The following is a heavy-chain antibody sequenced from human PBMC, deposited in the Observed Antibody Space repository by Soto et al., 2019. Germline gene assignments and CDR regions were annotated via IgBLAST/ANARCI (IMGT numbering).Heavy chain of an antibody. V-gene: IGHV3-30*03. CDR2: MSYDGSDT. D-gene: IGHD3-10*02. J-gene: IGHJ4*02. CDR1: GFIFSNNG. CDR3: TIVRVADSALDH. Sequence: LRLSCVGSGFIFSNNGMHWVRQTPGKGLEWVAFMSYDGSDTFYADSVKGRFTISRDNSKNTLFLRMSNLRPEDTAMYYCTIVRVADSALDHWGQGTLVTVSS.